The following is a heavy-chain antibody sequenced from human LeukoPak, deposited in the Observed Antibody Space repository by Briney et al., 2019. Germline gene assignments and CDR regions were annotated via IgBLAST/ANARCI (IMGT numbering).Heavy chain of an antibody. CDR2: ISAYNGNT. D-gene: IGHD3-22*01. CDR1: GYTFTSYG. V-gene: IGHV1-18*01. J-gene: IGHJ4*02. Sequence: ASVKVSCKASGYTFTSYGTSWVRQAPGQGLEWMGWISAYNGNTNYAQKLQGRVTMTTDTSTSTAYMELRSLRSDDTAVYYCARVVYYYDSSGYYTYFDYWGQGTLVTVSS. CDR3: ARVVYYYDSSGYYTYFDY.